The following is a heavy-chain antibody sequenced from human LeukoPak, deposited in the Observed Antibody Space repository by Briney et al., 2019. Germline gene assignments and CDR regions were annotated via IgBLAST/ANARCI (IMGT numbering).Heavy chain of an antibody. CDR1: GGSISSYY. CDR3: ARDGVAAAGLFDY. Sequence: SETLSLTCTVSGGSISSYYWSWIRQPAGKGLEWIGYIYHSGSTYYNPSLKSRVTISVDRSKNQFSLKLSSVTAADTAVYYCARDGVAAAGLFDYWGQGTLVTVSS. CDR2: IYHSGST. D-gene: IGHD6-13*01. J-gene: IGHJ4*02. V-gene: IGHV4-59*12.